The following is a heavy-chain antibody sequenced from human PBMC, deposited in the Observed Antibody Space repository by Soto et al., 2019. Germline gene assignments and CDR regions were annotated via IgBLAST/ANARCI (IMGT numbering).Heavy chain of an antibody. Sequence: GGSLRLSCAASGFTFSSYWMHWVRQAPGKGLVWVSRINSDGSSTSYADSVKGRFTISRDNAKNTLYLQMNSLRAEDTAVYYCARRGRETAGDYYYYGMDVWGQGTTVTVSS. CDR2: INSDGSST. D-gene: IGHD2-15*01. CDR3: ARRGRETAGDYYYYGMDV. V-gene: IGHV3-74*01. J-gene: IGHJ6*02. CDR1: GFTFSSYW.